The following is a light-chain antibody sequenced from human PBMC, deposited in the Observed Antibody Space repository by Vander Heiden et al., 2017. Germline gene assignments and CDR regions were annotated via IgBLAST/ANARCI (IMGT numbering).Light chain of an antibody. Sequence: QSALTQPASVSGSPGQSITLSCTGTSSDVGNSNLVSWYQQHPGKAPKLIIYEVNKRPSGVSNHFSGSKSGNTASLTISGLQAEDESDYYCGSYEGSTTLFGGGTKVTV. CDR1: SSDVGNSNL. CDR2: EVN. V-gene: IGLV2-23*02. CDR3: GSYEGSTTL. J-gene: IGLJ2*01.